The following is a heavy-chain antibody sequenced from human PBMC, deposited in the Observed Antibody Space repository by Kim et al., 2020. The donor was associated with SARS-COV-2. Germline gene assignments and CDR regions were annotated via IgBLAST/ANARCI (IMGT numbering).Heavy chain of an antibody. D-gene: IGHD3-10*01. J-gene: IGHJ2*01. CDR1: GGTFSSYA. CDR2: IIPIFGTA. Sequence: SVKVSCKASGGTFSSYAISWVRQAPGQGLEWMGGIIPIFGTANYAQKFQGRVTITADESTSTAYMELSSLRSEDTAVYYCARGEGPLDYYGSGSYYPLWYFDLWGRGTLVTVTS. V-gene: IGHV1-69*13. CDR3: ARGEGPLDYYGSGSYYPLWYFDL.